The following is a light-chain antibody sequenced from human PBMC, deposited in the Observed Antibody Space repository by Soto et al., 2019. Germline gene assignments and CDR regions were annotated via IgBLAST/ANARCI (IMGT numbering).Light chain of an antibody. Sequence: DLQMTQSPSTLSASVGDRVAITCRASQSIGTWLAWYQHKPGKAPKLLIFDASTLEGGVPSRFSGGGSGTDFTLTISSLQPDDFATYYCQQYNTYSYTFGQGT. J-gene: IGKJ2*01. V-gene: IGKV1-5*01. CDR3: QQYNTYSYT. CDR1: QSIGTW. CDR2: DAS.